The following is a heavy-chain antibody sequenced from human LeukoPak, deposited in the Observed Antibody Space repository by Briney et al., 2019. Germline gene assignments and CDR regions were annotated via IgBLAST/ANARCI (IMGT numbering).Heavy chain of an antibody. CDR3: AREFSYGTD. CDR1: GFAFSDYY. D-gene: IGHD5-18*01. Sequence: GGSLRLSCAASGFAFSDYYMSWIRQAPGQGLEWISYIDRSGNTKYYADSVKGRLTISRDNAKNSLLLQVNSLRAEDTAVYYCAREFSYGTDWGQGTLVIVSS. CDR2: IDRSGNTK. J-gene: IGHJ4*02. V-gene: IGHV3-11*01.